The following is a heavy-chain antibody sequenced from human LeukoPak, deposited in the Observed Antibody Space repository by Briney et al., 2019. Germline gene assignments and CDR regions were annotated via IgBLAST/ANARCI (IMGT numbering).Heavy chain of an antibody. D-gene: IGHD3-3*01. CDR2: ISGGSAYI. J-gene: IGHJ4*02. Sequence: PGRSLRLSCAASGFTFSTCGMNWVRQAPGKGLEWVSSISGGSAYIYYADSVKGRFTISRDNAKNSLYLQMNSLRAEDTAVYYCARGSEWSSGVSDYWGQGTLVTVSS. V-gene: IGHV3-21*01. CDR1: GFTFSTCG. CDR3: ARGSEWSSGVSDY.